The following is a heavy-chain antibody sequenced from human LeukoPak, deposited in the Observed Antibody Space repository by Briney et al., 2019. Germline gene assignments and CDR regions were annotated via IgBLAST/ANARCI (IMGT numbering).Heavy chain of an antibody. CDR3: ARAKGSGTYSAWFES. D-gene: IGHD3-10*01. Sequence: PGGPLRLSCAASGFSFSDYYMSWVRQAPGKGPEWISSISHRDNSADYIESVKGRFTVSRDNAKESLYLQMNSLRVEDTAIYYCARAKGSGTYSAWFESWGQGTVVTVSS. V-gene: IGHV3-11*01. CDR1: GFSFSDYY. CDR2: ISHRDNSA. J-gene: IGHJ5*01.